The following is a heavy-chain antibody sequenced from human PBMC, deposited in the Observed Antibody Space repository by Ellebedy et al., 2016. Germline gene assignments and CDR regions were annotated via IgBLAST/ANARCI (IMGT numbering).Heavy chain of an antibody. J-gene: IGHJ6*03. CDR2: FYASGTT. Sequence: SETLSLTXTVSGGSISGSYWSWIRQPAGKGLEWIGIFYASGTTNYNPSLKSRVTMSVDTSKNQFSLKLTSVTAADTAVYYCSIGHYYYYIDVWGKGTTVTVSS. CDR1: GGSISGSY. CDR3: SIGHYYYYIDV. V-gene: IGHV4-4*07.